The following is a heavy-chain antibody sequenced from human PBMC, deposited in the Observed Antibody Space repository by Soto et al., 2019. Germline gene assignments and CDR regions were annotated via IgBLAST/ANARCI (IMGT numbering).Heavy chain of an antibody. V-gene: IGHV3-30*18. Sequence: QVQVVESGGGVVRPGRSLRLSCAASGFNFNNYAMHWVRQAPGKGLEWVAVVSFDGSSTYYADSVKGRFTISRDSSNNTVSLQMNSLTNEDTAAYYCAKAGWGSDYYYGLDVWGQGTTVTVSS. CDR1: GFNFNNYA. D-gene: IGHD3-16*01. CDR3: AKAGWGSDYYYGLDV. CDR2: VSFDGSST. J-gene: IGHJ6*02.